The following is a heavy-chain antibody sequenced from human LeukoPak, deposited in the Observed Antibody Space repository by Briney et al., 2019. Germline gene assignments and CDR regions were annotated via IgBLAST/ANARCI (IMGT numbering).Heavy chain of an antibody. CDR3: ATDPRIPPED. Sequence: GGSLRLSCAASGFTFSSYSMNWVRQAPGKGLEWVSSISSSSSYIYYADPVKGRFTISRDNAKNSLYLQMNSLRAEDTAVYYCATDPRIPPEDWGQGTLVAVSS. CDR2: ISSSSSYI. D-gene: IGHD2-2*02. J-gene: IGHJ4*02. V-gene: IGHV3-21*01. CDR1: GFTFSSYS.